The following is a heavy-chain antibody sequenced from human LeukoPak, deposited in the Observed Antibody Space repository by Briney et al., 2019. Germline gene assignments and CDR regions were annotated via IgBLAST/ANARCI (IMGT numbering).Heavy chain of an antibody. CDR1: GGSISTGSYY. D-gene: IGHD6-13*01. V-gene: IGHV4-39*01. CDR3: ARHVKDIEAAGISYYYYYYGLDV. J-gene: IGHJ6*02. Sequence: KPSETLSLTCTVSGGSISTGSYYWGWIRQPPGKGLEWIGSIYYSGSTYYNPSLKSRVTISVDTSKNQFSLKLSSVTAADTAAYYCARHVKDIEAAGISYYYYYYGLDVWGQGTTVTVSS. CDR2: IYYSGST.